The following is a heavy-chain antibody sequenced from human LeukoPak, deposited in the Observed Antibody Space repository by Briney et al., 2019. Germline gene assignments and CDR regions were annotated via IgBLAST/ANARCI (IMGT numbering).Heavy chain of an antibody. CDR3: AKFSGNYYDSSDYGYFDY. V-gene: IGHV3-23*01. CDR2: ISGSGGGT. D-gene: IGHD3-22*01. Sequence: GGSLRLSCAASGFTFGTYAMSWVRQAPGKGLEWVSSISGSGGGTYYADSVKGRLTISRDNSKSTLYLQMNSLRAEDTAVYYCAKFSGNYYDSSDYGYFDYWGQGTLVTVSS. J-gene: IGHJ4*02. CDR1: GFTFGTYA.